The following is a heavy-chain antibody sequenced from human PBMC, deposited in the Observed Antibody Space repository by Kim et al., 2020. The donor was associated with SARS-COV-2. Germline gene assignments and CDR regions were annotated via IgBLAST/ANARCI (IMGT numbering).Heavy chain of an antibody. Sequence: PTLTRRVTISVDTAKNQFSLKLSSVTAADTAVYYCARELGSSWYFHWFDPWGQGTLVTVSS. V-gene: IGHV4-59*01. D-gene: IGHD6-13*01. J-gene: IGHJ5*02. CDR3: ARELGSSWYFHWFDP.